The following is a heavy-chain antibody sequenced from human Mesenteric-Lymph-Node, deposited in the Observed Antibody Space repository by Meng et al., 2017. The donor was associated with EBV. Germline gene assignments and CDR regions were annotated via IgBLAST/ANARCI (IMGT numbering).Heavy chain of an antibody. CDR2: INHNGNT. D-gene: IGHD2-8*01. CDR3: ARGHRHCTTISCQNWFDP. CDR1: GGSFSGYY. J-gene: IGHJ5*02. Sequence: GHPRPLGAGLLKPSEPLSLTCSFYGGSFSGYYWSWIRQPPGKGLEWIGEINHNGNTNYSPSLKSRVTISVDTSKNKFSLKLTSVTTADTAVYYCARGHRHCTTISCQNWFDPWGQGTLVTVSS. V-gene: IGHV4-34*01.